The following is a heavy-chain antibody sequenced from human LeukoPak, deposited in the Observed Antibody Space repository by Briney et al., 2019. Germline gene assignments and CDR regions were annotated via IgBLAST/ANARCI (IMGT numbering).Heavy chain of an antibody. J-gene: IGHJ4*02. Sequence: SETLSLTCAVYGGSFSGYYWSWIRQPPGKGLEWIGEINHSGSTNYNPSLKSRVTISVDTSKNQFSLKLNSVTAADTAVNYCAREDRADRGDYWGQGTLVTVSS. CDR2: INHSGST. CDR1: GGSFSGYY. V-gene: IGHV4-34*01. CDR3: AREDRADRGDY. D-gene: IGHD1-14*01.